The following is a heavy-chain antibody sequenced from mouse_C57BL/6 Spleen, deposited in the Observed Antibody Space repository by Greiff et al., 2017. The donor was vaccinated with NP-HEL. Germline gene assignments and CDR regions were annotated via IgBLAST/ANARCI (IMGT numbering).Heavy chain of an antibody. Sequence: EVQVVESGGDLVKPGGSLKLSCAASGFTFSSYGMSWVRQTPDKRLEWVATISSGGSYTYYPDSVKGRFTISRDNAKNTLYLQMSSLKSEDTAMYYCARHYDSYAMDYWGQGTSVTVSS. V-gene: IGHV5-6*01. D-gene: IGHD1-1*02. J-gene: IGHJ4*01. CDR2: ISSGGSYT. CDR1: GFTFSSYG. CDR3: ARHYDSYAMDY.